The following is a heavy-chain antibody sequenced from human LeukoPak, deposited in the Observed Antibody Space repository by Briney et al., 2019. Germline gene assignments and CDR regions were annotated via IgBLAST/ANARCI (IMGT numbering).Heavy chain of an antibody. J-gene: IGHJ5*02. V-gene: IGHV3-21*01. D-gene: IGHD1-1*01. CDR1: GFTFSSYS. Sequence: GGSLRLSCAASGFTFSSYSMNWVRQAPGKGLEWVSSISSSSSYIYYADSVKGRFTISRDNAKNSLYLQMNSLRAEDTAVYYCARVQPGTTRRTNWFDPWGQGTLVTVSS. CDR3: ARVQPGTTRRTNWFDP. CDR2: ISSSSSYI.